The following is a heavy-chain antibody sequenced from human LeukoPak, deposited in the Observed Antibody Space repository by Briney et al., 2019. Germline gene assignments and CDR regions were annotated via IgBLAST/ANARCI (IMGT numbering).Heavy chain of an antibody. CDR3: AKDLIPRDGSGSYPDY. CDR1: GFTFSSYG. D-gene: IGHD3-10*01. V-gene: IGHV3-23*01. CDR2: ISGSGGST. J-gene: IGHJ4*02. Sequence: GGSLRLSCAASGFTFSSYGMSWVRQAPGKGLEWVSAISGSGGSTYYADSVKGRFTISRDNSKNTLYLQMNSLRAEDTAVYYCAKDLIPRDGSGSYPDYWGQGTLVTVSS.